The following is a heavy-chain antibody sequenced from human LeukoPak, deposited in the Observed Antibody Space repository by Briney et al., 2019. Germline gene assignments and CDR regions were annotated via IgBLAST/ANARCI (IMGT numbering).Heavy chain of an antibody. V-gene: IGHV3-23*01. CDR1: GFTFSSYA. CDR3: AKDRSDNSTWYLGDY. Sequence: GGSLRLSCAASGFTFSSYAMSWVRQAPGKGLEWVSAISGTGGSTYYADSVKGRFTISRDNSKNTLYLQMNSLRAEDTAIYYCAKDRSDNSTWYLGDYWGQGTLVAVSS. D-gene: IGHD6-13*01. J-gene: IGHJ4*02. CDR2: ISGTGGST.